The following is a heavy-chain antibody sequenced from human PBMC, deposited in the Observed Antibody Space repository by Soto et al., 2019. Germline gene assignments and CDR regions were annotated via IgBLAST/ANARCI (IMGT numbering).Heavy chain of an antibody. Sequence: SVKVACAASGFPFISYAMSWVRQAPGKGLEWVSAISGSGGSTYYADSVKGRFTISRDNSKNTLYLQMNSLRAEDTAVYYCATEGGGSYYFDYYYGMDVWRQGTTVTGLL. V-gene: IGHV3-23*01. CDR1: GFPFISYA. D-gene: IGHD1-26*01. CDR2: ISGSGGST. CDR3: ATEGGGSYYFDYYYGMDV. J-gene: IGHJ6*02.